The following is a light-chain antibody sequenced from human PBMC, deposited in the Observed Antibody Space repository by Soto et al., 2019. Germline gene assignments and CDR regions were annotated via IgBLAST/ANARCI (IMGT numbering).Light chain of an antibody. Sequence: DIQMTQSPSSLSASVGDRVTITCQASQDIRNYLNWYQQKPGKAPKLLIYDASNLETGVPSRFSGSGSGTDFTFTISSLQPEDIATHYCQQYDSLPYTFGQGTKLEIK. CDR2: DAS. V-gene: IGKV1-33*01. J-gene: IGKJ2*01. CDR3: QQYDSLPYT. CDR1: QDIRNY.